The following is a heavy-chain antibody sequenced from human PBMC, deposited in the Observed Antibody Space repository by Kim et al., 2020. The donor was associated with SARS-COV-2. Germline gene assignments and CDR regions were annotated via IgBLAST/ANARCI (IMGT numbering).Heavy chain of an antibody. J-gene: IGHJ4*02. CDR3: AKDGYYDILRGRFDY. Sequence: KGRFTISRATAKNSLYLQRNSQRAEDTALYYCAKDGYYDILRGRFDYWGQGTLVTVSS. V-gene: IGHV3-9*01. D-gene: IGHD3-9*01.